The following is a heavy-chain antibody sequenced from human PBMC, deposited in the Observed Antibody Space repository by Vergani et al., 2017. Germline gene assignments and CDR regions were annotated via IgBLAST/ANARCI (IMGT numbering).Heavy chain of an antibody. CDR3: AKVVVGATRPDAFDI. Sequence: QVQLVESGGGVVQPGRSLRLSCAASGFTFSSYGMHWVRQAPGKGLEWVAVISYDGSNKYYADSVKGRFTISRDNSKNTLYLQMNSLRAEDTAVYYCAKVVVGATRPDAFDIWGQGTMVTVSS. V-gene: IGHV3-30*18. CDR1: GFTFSSYG. D-gene: IGHD1-26*01. J-gene: IGHJ3*02. CDR2: ISYDGSNK.